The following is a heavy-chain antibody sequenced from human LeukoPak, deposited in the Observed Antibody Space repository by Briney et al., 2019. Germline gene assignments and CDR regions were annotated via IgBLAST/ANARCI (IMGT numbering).Heavy chain of an antibody. J-gene: IGHJ4*02. CDR2: IYPSGST. D-gene: IGHD6-13*01. Sequence: SETLSLTCTVSGGSISSYYWSWIRQPAGKGLEWIGRIYPSGSTNYNPSLKSRVTMSVDTSKNQSSLKLSSVTAADTAVYYCARDRVAAAGIDYWGQGTLVTVSS. V-gene: IGHV4-4*07. CDR1: GGSISSYY. CDR3: ARDRVAAAGIDY.